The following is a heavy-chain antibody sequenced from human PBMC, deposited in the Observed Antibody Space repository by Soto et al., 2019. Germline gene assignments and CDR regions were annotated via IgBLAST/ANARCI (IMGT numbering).Heavy chain of an antibody. Sequence: EVQLVESGGGLVQPGRSLRLSCAASGFTFDDYAMHGVRQVPGKGLEWVSGINWNSGSIGYGDSVKGRFAISRDNAKNSLHLQMTSLSAEDTAFYYCVKDESINWYSGHFRHWGQGTLVTVSS. CDR1: GFTFDDYA. J-gene: IGHJ1*01. CDR2: INWNSGSI. V-gene: IGHV3-9*01. CDR3: VKDESINWYSGHFRH. D-gene: IGHD6-13*01.